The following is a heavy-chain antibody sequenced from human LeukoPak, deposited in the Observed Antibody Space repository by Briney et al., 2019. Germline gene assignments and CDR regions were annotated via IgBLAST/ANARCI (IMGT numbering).Heavy chain of an antibody. CDR2: ISYDGSNK. Sequence: PGGSLRLSCAASGFTFSSYAMHWVRQAPGKGLEWVAVISYDGSNKYYADSVKGRFTISRDNSKNTLYLQMNSLRAEDTAVYYCARGGKLAAAGRSFDYWGQGTLVTVSS. J-gene: IGHJ4*02. CDR1: GFTFSSYA. D-gene: IGHD6-13*01. CDR3: ARGGKLAAAGRSFDY. V-gene: IGHV3-30-3*01.